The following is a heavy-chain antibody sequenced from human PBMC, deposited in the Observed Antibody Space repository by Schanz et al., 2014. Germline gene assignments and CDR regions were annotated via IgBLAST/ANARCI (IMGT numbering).Heavy chain of an antibody. CDR3: ATWSGTRLFHN. CDR1: GGSFSGYW. D-gene: IGHD1-7*01. Sequence: QVQLQQWGAGLLKPSETLSLTCAFSGGSFSGYWWTWVRQSPGKGLEWIGEVNHGGYTNYNPPLKSGVTVSVDMSKRHCSLRLSSVTAADTAAYYCATWSGTRLFHNWGQGTLVTVSS. CDR2: VNHGGYT. V-gene: IGHV4-34*01. J-gene: IGHJ4*02.